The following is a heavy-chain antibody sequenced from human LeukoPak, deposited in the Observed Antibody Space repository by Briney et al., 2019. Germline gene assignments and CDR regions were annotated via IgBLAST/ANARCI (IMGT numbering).Heavy chain of an antibody. V-gene: IGHV3-64*01. Sequence: GGPLRFSCGASRFTFSSYAMHWVRQAPGKGMEYVSAISSNGGSTYYANSVKGRFTISRDNSRNTLYLQMGSLRAEDMAVYYCARDGTYYDFWSGYSTFMDVWGKGTTVTVSS. CDR1: RFTFSSYA. CDR3: ARDGTYYDFWSGYSTFMDV. D-gene: IGHD3-3*01. J-gene: IGHJ6*03. CDR2: ISSNGGST.